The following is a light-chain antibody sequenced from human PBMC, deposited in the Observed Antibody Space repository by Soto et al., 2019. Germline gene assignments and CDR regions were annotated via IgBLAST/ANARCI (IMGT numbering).Light chain of an antibody. CDR2: GAS. CDR1: QSVSTTY. CDR3: QHYGGSFT. Sequence: EIVLTQSPGTLSLSPGDRATLSCRASQSVSTTYLAWYQQKPGQAPRLLIHGASSRATGIPDRFSGSGSGTDFILTISRLQPEDFAVYYCQHYGGSFTFGQGTQLEIK. V-gene: IGKV3-20*01. J-gene: IGKJ5*01.